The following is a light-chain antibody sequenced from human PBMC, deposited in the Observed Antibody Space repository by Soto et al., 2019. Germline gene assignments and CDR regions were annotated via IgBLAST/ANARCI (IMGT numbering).Light chain of an antibody. CDR3: SSYTSTSTLV. V-gene: IGLV2-14*01. CDR1: RSDVGGYNY. CDR2: EVS. Sequence: QSALTQPASVSGSPGQSITISCTGTRSDVGGYNYDSWYQQHPGKAPKLMIYEVSNRPSGVSHRFSGSKSGNTASLTISGLQAEDEADYYCSSYTSTSTLVFGGGTKLTVL. J-gene: IGLJ3*02.